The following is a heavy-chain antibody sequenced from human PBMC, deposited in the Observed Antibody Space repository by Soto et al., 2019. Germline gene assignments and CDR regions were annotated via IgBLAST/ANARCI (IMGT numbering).Heavy chain of an antibody. CDR3: AKDLQFLITMVRGLPLGSGY. D-gene: IGHD3-10*01. Sequence: PGGSLRLSCAASGFTFSSYAMSWVRQAPGKGLEWVSAISGSGGSTYYADSVKGRFTISRDNSKNTLYLQMNSLRAEDTAVYYCAKDLQFLITMVRGLPLGSGYWGQGTLVTVSS. J-gene: IGHJ4*02. CDR1: GFTFSSYA. V-gene: IGHV3-23*01. CDR2: ISGSGGST.